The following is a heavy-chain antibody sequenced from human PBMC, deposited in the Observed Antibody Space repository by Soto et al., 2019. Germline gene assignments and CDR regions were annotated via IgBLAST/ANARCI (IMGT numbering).Heavy chain of an antibody. CDR3: ARGSPGWFGSMDV. Sequence: GASVKVSCKASGYTFTVCAMHWVRQAPGQRLEWMGWTNAGNGNTKYSQKFQGRVTITADKSTSTAYMELSSLRSEDTAVYYCARGSPGWFGSMDVWGQGTTVTVSS. D-gene: IGHD3-10*01. V-gene: IGHV1-3*01. CDR1: GYTFTVCA. J-gene: IGHJ6*02. CDR2: TNAGNGNT.